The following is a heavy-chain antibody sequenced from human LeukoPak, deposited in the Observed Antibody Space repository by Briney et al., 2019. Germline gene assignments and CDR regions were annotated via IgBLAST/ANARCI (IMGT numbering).Heavy chain of an antibody. CDR3: ARDSPLLTV. Sequence: PGGSLRLSCAASGFTFSSYWMSWVRQAPGKGLEWVSAIGDDVVSTYYAESVKGRFTISRDNSKNTLYLQMNSLRAEDTATYYCARDSPLLTVWGQGTLVTVSS. D-gene: IGHD3-9*01. CDR1: GFTFSSYW. CDR2: IGDDVVST. J-gene: IGHJ4*02. V-gene: IGHV3-23*01.